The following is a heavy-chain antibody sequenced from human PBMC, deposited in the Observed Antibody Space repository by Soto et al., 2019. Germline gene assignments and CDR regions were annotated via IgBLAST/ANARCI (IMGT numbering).Heavy chain of an antibody. CDR2: ISSSSSTI. CDR1: GFTFSSYS. J-gene: IGHJ4*02. V-gene: IGHV3-48*02. CDR3: ARDLITYYDFWSGSYFDY. Sequence: GGSLRLSCAASGFTFSSYSMNWVRQAPGKGLEWVSYISSSSSTIYYADSVKGRFTISRDNAKNSPYLQMNSLRDEDTAVYYCARDLITYYDFWSGSYFDYWGQGTLVTVSS. D-gene: IGHD3-3*01.